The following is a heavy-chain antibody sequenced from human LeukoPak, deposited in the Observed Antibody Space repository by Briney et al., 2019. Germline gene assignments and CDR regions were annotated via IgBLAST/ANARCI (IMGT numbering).Heavy chain of an antibody. J-gene: IGHJ4*02. Sequence: PGGSLRLSCAASGFTFSSYSMNWVRQAPGKGLEWVSSISSSSSYIYYAESVKGRFTISRDNAKNSLYLQMNSLRAEGTAVYYCARDFAATPYYFGYWGQGTLVTVSA. CDR3: ARDFAATPYYFGY. D-gene: IGHD6-25*01. CDR1: GFTFSSYS. CDR2: ISSSSSYI. V-gene: IGHV3-21*01.